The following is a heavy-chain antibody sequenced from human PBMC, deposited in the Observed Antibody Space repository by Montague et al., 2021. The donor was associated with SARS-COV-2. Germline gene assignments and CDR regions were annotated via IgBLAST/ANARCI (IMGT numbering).Heavy chain of an antibody. D-gene: IGHD2-15*01. CDR2: IYYSGST. CDR3: ARHRRAPYCSGASCYSPPGWFDP. V-gene: IGHV4-59*08. J-gene: IGHJ5*02. CDR1: GGSISSYY. Sequence: SETLSLTCTVSGGSISSYYWRWIRQPTGKRLEWIGYIYYSGSTNYNPSLKSRVTISVDTSKNQFSLKLSSVTAADTAVYYCARHRRAPYCSGASCYSPPGWFDPWGQGTLVTVSS.